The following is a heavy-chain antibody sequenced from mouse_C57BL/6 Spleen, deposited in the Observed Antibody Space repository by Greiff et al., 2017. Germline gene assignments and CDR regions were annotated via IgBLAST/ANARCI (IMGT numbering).Heavy chain of an antibody. Sequence: QVQLQLPGAELVKPGASVKLSCKASGYTFTSYWMQWVKQRPGQGLEWIGEIDPSDSYTNYNQKFKGKATLTVDTSSSTAYMQLSSLTSNDSAVYYCARCDVYEGYYAMDYWGQGTSVTVSS. D-gene: IGHD2-2*01. CDR1: GYTFTSYW. J-gene: IGHJ4*01. V-gene: IGHV1-50*01. CDR3: ARCDVYEGYYAMDY. CDR2: IDPSDSYT.